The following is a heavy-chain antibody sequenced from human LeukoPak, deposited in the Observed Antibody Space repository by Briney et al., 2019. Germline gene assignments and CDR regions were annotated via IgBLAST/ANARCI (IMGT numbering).Heavy chain of an antibody. Sequence: SETLSLTCTVSGGSISSSSYYWGWIRQPPGKGLEWIGSIYYSGSTYYNPSLKSRVTISVDTSKNQFSLKLRSVTAADTAVYYCARNSYFGSGSRVYWGQGTLVTVSS. J-gene: IGHJ4*02. V-gene: IGHV4-39*07. D-gene: IGHD3-10*01. CDR1: GGSISSSSYY. CDR2: IYYSGST. CDR3: ARNSYFGSGSRVY.